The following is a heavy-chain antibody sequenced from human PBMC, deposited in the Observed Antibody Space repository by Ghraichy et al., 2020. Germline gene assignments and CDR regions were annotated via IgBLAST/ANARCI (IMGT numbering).Heavy chain of an antibody. CDR2: INHSGST. Sequence: ESLNISCAVYGGSFSGYYWSWIRQPPGKGLEWIGEINHSGSTNYNPSLKSRVTISVDTSKNQFSLKLSSVTAADTAVYYCARGPWPRGYSYGPRGYFDYWGQGTLVTVSS. J-gene: IGHJ4*02. D-gene: IGHD5-18*01. CDR1: GGSFSGYY. CDR3: ARGPWPRGYSYGPRGYFDY. V-gene: IGHV4-34*01.